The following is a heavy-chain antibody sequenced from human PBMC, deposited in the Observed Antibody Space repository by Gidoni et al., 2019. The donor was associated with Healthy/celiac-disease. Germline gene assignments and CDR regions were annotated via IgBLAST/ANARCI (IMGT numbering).Heavy chain of an antibody. CDR2: ISGSGGST. CDR3: AKDFISWLRPNDAFDI. Sequence: EVQLLESGGGLVQPGGSLRLSCAASGFTFSSYAMSWVRQAPGKGLEWVSAISGSGGSTYYADSVKGRFTISRDNSKNTLYLQMNSLRAEDTAVYYGAKDFISWLRPNDAFDIWGQGTMVTVSS. D-gene: IGHD5-12*01. V-gene: IGHV3-23*01. CDR1: GFTFSSYA. J-gene: IGHJ3*02.